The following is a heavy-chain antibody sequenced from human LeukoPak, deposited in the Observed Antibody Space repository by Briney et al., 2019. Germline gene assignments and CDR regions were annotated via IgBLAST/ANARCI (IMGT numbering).Heavy chain of an antibody. V-gene: IGHV3-66*01. Sequence: GGSLRLSCAASGFTVSSNYMSWVRQAPGKGLEWVSVIYSGGSTYYADSVKGRFTISRDNSKNTLYLQMNSLRAEDTAVYYCARGVWHDSSGYLDARPRDDAFDIWGQGTMVTVSS. CDR1: GFTVSSNY. J-gene: IGHJ3*02. CDR2: IYSGGST. D-gene: IGHD3-22*01. CDR3: ARGVWHDSSGYLDARPRDDAFDI.